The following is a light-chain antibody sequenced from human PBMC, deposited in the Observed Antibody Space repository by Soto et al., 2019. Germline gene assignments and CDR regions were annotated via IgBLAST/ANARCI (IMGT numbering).Light chain of an antibody. J-gene: IGKJ1*01. V-gene: IGKV1-5*01. CDR2: DAS. Sequence: DIQITQSPSTLSASVGDRVTITCRASRSISNWLAWFQQKPGKAPKLLIYDASNLESGVPSRFSGSGSGTEFTLTISSLQPDDFATYYCQQYSSSSEWTFGQGTKVDIK. CDR1: RSISNW. CDR3: QQYSSSSEWT.